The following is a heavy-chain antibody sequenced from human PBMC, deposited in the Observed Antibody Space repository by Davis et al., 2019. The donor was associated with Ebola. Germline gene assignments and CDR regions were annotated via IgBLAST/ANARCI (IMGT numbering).Heavy chain of an antibody. D-gene: IGHD2-21*02. J-gene: IGHJ4*02. V-gene: IGHV3-21*01. CDR1: GFTFSSYS. Sequence: GESLKISCAASGFTFSSYSMNWVRQAPGKGLEWVSSISSSSSYIYYADSVKGRFTISRDNAKNSLYLQMNSLRAEDTAVYYCARATACDYWGQGTLVTVSS. CDR3: ARATACDY. CDR2: ISSSSSYI.